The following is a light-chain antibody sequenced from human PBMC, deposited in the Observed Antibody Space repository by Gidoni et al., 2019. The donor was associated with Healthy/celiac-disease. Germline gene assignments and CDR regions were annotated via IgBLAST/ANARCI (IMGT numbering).Light chain of an antibody. CDR3: SSYTSSSTLWV. J-gene: IGLJ3*02. CDR1: SSDVGGYNY. Sequence: QSALTQPARVSGSPGQSITISCTGTSSDVGGYNYVSWYHQHPGKAPKLMIYDVSNRPSAVSPRFSSSPSANTTSLSISGLQAEDEAAYYCSSYTSSSTLWVFGGGTKLTVL. CDR2: DVS. V-gene: IGLV2-14*01.